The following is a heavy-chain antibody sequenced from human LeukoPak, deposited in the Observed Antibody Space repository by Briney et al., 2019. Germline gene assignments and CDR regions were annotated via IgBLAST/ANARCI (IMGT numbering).Heavy chain of an antibody. CDR3: ARDRSTSRYYHGMDV. V-gene: IGHV3-66*01. J-gene: IGHJ6*02. CDR1: GFTVSSNY. Sequence: PGGSLRLSCAASGFTVSSNYMSWVRQAPGKGLEWVSVIYSGGSTYYADSVKGRFTISRDNSKKTLYLQMNSLRAEDTAVYYCARDRSTSRYYHGMDVWGPGTTVIVSS. D-gene: IGHD2-2*01. CDR2: IYSGGST.